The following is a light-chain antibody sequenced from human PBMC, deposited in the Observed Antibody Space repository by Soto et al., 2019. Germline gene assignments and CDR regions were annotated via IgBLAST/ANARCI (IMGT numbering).Light chain of an antibody. CDR1: QSVSSN. CDR2: GAS. J-gene: IGKJ1*01. CDR3: QHYNNWPRT. V-gene: IGKV3-15*01. Sequence: EVVMTQSPATLSVSPGERATLSCRASQSVSSNLAWYQQKPGQAPRLLIYGASTGATGIPARFSGSGSGTEFTLTISSLQYEDFAVYYCQHYNNWPRTFGQGTKVEIK.